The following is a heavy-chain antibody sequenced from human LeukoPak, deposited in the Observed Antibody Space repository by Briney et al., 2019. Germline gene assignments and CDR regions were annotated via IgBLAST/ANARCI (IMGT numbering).Heavy chain of an antibody. V-gene: IGHV3-9*01. Sequence: GRSLRLSCAASGFTFDDYAMHWVRQAPGKGLEWVSGISWNSGSIGYADSVKGRFTISRDNAKNSLYLQMNSLRAEDTALYYCAKDAAGYLDYWGQGTLVTVSS. J-gene: IGHJ4*02. CDR3: AKDAAGYLDY. D-gene: IGHD6-19*01. CDR2: ISWNSGSI. CDR1: GFTFDDYA.